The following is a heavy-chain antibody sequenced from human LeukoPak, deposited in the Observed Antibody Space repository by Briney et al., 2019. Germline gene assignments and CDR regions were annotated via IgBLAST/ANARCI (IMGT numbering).Heavy chain of an antibody. D-gene: IGHD1-1*01. Sequence: SETLSLTCTVSGGSVSSGSYYWSWIRQPPGKGLEWIGYIYYSGSTNYNPSLKSRVTISVDTSKNQFSLKLSSVTAADTAVYYCARASRNNWNDYYFDYWGQGTLVTVSS. J-gene: IGHJ4*02. CDR1: GGSVSSGSYY. CDR3: ARASRNNWNDYYFDY. V-gene: IGHV4-61*01. CDR2: IYYSGST.